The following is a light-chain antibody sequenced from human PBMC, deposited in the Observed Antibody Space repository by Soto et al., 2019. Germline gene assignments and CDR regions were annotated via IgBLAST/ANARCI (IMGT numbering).Light chain of an antibody. CDR2: DVN. J-gene: IGLJ1*01. CDR1: SSNFVGDKC. Sequence: QSALTQPRSVSGSPGQSVAISCTGTSSNFVGDKCVAWYQKHPGKAPRLVIFDVNKRPSGVPDRFSGSKSGNTASLTISGLQAEDGADYYCCSYIGHYIYVFGTGTKVTVL. V-gene: IGLV2-11*01. CDR3: CSYIGHYIYV.